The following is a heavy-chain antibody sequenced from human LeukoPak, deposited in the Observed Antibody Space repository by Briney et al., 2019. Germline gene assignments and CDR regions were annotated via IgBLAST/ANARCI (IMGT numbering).Heavy chain of an antibody. J-gene: IGHJ4*02. D-gene: IGHD5-12*01. CDR3: ARDPRRATTPPL. CDR2: IYYSGST. V-gene: IGHV4-31*03. Sequence: PSETLSLTCTVSGGSISSGGYYWSWTRQHPGKGLEWIGYIYYSGSTYYNPSLKSRVTISVDTSKNQFSLKLSSVTAADTAVYYCARDPRRATTPPLWGQGTLVTVSS. CDR1: GGSISSGGYY.